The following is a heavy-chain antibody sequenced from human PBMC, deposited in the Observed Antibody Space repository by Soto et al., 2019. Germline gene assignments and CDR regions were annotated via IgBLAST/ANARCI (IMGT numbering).Heavy chain of an antibody. Sequence: GASVKVSCKASGYTFTSYGISWARQAPGQGLEWMGWISAYNGNTNYAQKLQGRVTMTTDTSTSTAYMELRSLRSDDTAVYYCARDDSGYDWSNGKFDYWGQGTLVTVSS. CDR2: ISAYNGNT. CDR3: ARDDSGYDWSNGKFDY. D-gene: IGHD5-12*01. J-gene: IGHJ4*02. CDR1: GYTFTSYG. V-gene: IGHV1-18*01.